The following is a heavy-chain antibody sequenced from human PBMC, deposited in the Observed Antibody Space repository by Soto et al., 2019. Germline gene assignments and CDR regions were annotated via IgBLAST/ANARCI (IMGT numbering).Heavy chain of an antibody. D-gene: IGHD2-15*01. Sequence: PSETLSLTCTVSGGSVSSGSYYWSWSRQPPGKGLEWIGYIYYSGSTNYNPHLKSRVTISVDTYKNQFSLKLSSVTASDTAVYYCAREAPLDCIGGSCYVQEDNWFDPWGQGTLVTVSS. J-gene: IGHJ5*02. CDR1: GGSVSSGSYY. V-gene: IGHV4-61*01. CDR3: AREAPLDCIGGSCYVQEDNWFDP. CDR2: IYYSGST.